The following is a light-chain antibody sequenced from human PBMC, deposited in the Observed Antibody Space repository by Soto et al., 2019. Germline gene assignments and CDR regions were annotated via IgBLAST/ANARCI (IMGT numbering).Light chain of an antibody. CDR3: QQYYSYPRT. J-gene: IGKJ1*01. CDR1: QSISTK. V-gene: IGKV3-15*01. Sequence: EIVMTQSPAPLSMSPGERATLSCRASQSISTKVAWYQQKPGQAPRLLIYGASTRATGIPARFSGSGSGTDFTLTISCLQSEDVATYYCQQYYSYPRTLGQGTKVDIK. CDR2: GAS.